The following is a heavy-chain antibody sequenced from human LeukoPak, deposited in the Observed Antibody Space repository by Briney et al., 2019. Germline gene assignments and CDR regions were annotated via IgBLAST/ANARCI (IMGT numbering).Heavy chain of an antibody. V-gene: IGHV1-69*04. D-gene: IGHD3-10*01. Sequence: ASVKVSCKASGGTFSSYAISWVRQAPGQGLEWMGRIIPILGIANYAQKFQGRVTITADKSTSTAYMELSSLRSEDTAVYYCARVDGSGSYYGRENWFGPWGQGTLVTVSS. CDR1: GGTFSSYA. CDR3: ARVDGSGSYYGRENWFGP. CDR2: IIPILGIA. J-gene: IGHJ5*02.